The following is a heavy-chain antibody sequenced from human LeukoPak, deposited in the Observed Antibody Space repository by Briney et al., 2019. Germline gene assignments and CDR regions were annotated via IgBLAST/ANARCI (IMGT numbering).Heavy chain of an antibody. Sequence: GGSLRLSCTASGFIFSDYYMAWIRQAPGKGLDYVSYISVSRRYINYADSVKGRFTISRDNAQSSLFLQMSALRVDDSAVYYCASSPGIATTGQTFDYWGPGTLVAVSS. V-gene: IGHV3-11*03. D-gene: IGHD6-13*01. CDR1: GFIFSDYY. CDR3: ASSPGIATTGQTFDY. J-gene: IGHJ4*02. CDR2: ISVSRRYI.